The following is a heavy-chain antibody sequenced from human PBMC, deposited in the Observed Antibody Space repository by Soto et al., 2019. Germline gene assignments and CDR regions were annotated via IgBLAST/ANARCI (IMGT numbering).Heavy chain of an antibody. CDR2: INHSGST. Sequence: SETMSLTCAVYGGSFSGYYWSWIRQPPGKGLEGIGEINHSGSTNYNPSLKSRVTISVDTSKNQFSLKLSSVTAADTAVYYCSQGGPQGDYWGQGTLVTVSS. CDR1: GGSFSGYY. CDR3: SQGGPQGDY. D-gene: IGHD2-15*01. J-gene: IGHJ4*02. V-gene: IGHV4-34*01.